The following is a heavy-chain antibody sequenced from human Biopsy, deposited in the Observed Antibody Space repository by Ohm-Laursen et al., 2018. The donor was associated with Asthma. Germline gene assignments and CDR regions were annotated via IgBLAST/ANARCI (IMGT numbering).Heavy chain of an antibody. CDR1: GGTLNNYA. Sequence: SVKVSCKASGGTLNNYAINWVRQAPGQGLEWMGGISPIFGAIKYAQKFQGRVTLTADVFTKTVHMELSSLRSDDTAVLYCSKSLCYYYYCDMNVWGQGTTVTVSS. CDR2: ISPIFGAI. V-gene: IGHV1-69*13. CDR3: SKSLCYYYYCDMNV. J-gene: IGHJ6*02.